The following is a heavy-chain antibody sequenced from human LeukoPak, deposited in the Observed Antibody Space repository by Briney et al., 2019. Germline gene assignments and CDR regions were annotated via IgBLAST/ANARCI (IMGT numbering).Heavy chain of an antibody. CDR2: ISAYNGNT. Sequence: ASVKVCCKASGYTFTSFGISWVRPAPGQGLEWLGWISAYNGNTNYAQKLQGRVTMTTDTSTSTAYMELRSLRSDDTAVYYCAREGVPAATVGYWFDPWGQGTLVTVSS. J-gene: IGHJ5*02. V-gene: IGHV1-18*01. CDR3: AREGVPAATVGYWFDP. CDR1: GYTFTSFG. D-gene: IGHD2-2*01.